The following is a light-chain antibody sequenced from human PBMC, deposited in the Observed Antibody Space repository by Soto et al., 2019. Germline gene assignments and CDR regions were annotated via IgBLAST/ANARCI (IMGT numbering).Light chain of an antibody. CDR2: GAS. CDR1: QSVRSN. Sequence: ELLITQSPATLSLSPGEKAPPSCRASQSVRSNFAWYQQKPGQAPRLLIHGASTRATGIPARFSGSGSGTEFTLTISSLQSEDFAVYYCQQYNNWPRTFGQGTKVE. V-gene: IGKV3-15*01. J-gene: IGKJ1*01. CDR3: QQYNNWPRT.